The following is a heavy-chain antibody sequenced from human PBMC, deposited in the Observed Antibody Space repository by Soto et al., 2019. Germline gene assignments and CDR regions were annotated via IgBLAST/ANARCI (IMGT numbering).Heavy chain of an antibody. J-gene: IGHJ4*02. D-gene: IGHD3-9*01. Sequence: SGPTRVNPTQTLTLTGTFSGISLSTSGVGVGWIRQPPGKALEWLALMYWDDDKRYSPSLKSRLTITKDTSKNQVVLTMTDMDPVDTATYYCAQRHPLYFDWLFFDYWGQGTLVTVSS. CDR1: GISLSTSGVG. CDR2: MYWDDDK. CDR3: AQRHPLYFDWLFFDY. V-gene: IGHV2-5*02.